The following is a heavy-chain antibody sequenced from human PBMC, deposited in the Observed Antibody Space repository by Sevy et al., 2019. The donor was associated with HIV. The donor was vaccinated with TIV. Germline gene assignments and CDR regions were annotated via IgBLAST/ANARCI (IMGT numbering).Heavy chain of an antibody. V-gene: IGHV3-49*04. CDR2: IRSKASGGTT. CDR1: GFTFGDYA. D-gene: IGHD6-19*01. J-gene: IGHJ5*02. CDR3: TWGGWFPNKFGP. Sequence: GGSLRLSCTASGFTFGDYAMSWVRQAPGKGLEWVGFIRSKASGGTTEYAASVKGRFTISRDDSKSIAYLQMNSLKTEDTGVYYWTWGGWFPNKFGPLGQGTLVPVSS.